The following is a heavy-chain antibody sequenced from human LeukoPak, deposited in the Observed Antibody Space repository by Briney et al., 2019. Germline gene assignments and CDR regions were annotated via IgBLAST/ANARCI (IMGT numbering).Heavy chain of an antibody. V-gene: IGHV4-59*08. Sequence: SETLSLTCTVSGGSISSYYWSWIRQPPGKGLEWIGYIYYSGSTKYNPSLRSRLTMSVDTSKNQFSLKLSSVSAADTAVYYCARQGGEYYSDSRGYYYYFDYWGQGTLVTVSS. J-gene: IGHJ4*02. CDR3: ARQGGEYYSDSRGYYYYFDY. D-gene: IGHD3-22*01. CDR2: IYYSGST. CDR1: GGSISSYY.